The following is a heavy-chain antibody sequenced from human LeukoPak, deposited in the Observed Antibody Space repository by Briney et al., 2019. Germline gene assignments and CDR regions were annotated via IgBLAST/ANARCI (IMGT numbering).Heavy chain of an antibody. J-gene: IGHJ3*02. V-gene: IGHV4-59*01. CDR1: GGSISSYY. Sequence: SETLSLTCTVSGGSISSYYWSWIRQPPGKGLEWIGYIYYSGSTNCNPSLKGRVTISVDTSKNQFSLKLRSVTAADTAVYYCARAPSLTWAAFDIWGQGTMVTVSS. CDR2: IYYSGST. CDR3: ARAPSLTWAAFDI. D-gene: IGHD2-21*02.